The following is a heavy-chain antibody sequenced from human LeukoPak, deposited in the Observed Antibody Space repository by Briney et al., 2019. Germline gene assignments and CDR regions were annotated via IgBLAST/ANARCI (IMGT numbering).Heavy chain of an antibody. CDR1: GFTFSNAW. D-gene: IGHD5-12*01. CDR2: IKSKTDGGTT. Sequence: GGSLRLSCAASGFTFSNAWMSWVRQAPGKGLEWVGRIKSKTDGGTTDYAAPVKGRFTISRDDSKNTLYLQMNSLKTEDTAVYYCTTSRGYSGYDAFDIWGQGTMVTVSS. J-gene: IGHJ3*02. CDR3: TTSRGYSGYDAFDI. V-gene: IGHV3-15*01.